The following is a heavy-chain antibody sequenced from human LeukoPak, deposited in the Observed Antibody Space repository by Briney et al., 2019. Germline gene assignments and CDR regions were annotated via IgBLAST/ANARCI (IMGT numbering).Heavy chain of an antibody. J-gene: IGHJ4*02. CDR2: IIPIFGTA. CDR3: ASRGGYCSGGSCYGAFDY. D-gene: IGHD2-15*01. CDR1: GGTFSSYA. Sequence: SVKVSCNASGGTFSSYAISWVRQAPGQGLEWMGGIIPIFGTANYAQKFQGRVTITADKSTSTAYMELSSLRSEDTAVYYCASRGGYCSGGSCYGAFDYWGQGTLVTVSS. V-gene: IGHV1-69*06.